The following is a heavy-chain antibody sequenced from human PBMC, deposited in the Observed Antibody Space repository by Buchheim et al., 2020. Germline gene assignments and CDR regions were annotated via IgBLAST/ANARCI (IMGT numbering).Heavy chain of an antibody. J-gene: IGHJ4*02. V-gene: IGHV3-30-3*01. D-gene: IGHD5-12*01. CDR2: ISYDGSNK. CDR3: ASRGYDPFYFDY. CDR1: GFTFSSYA. Sequence: QVQLVESGGGVVQPGRSLRLSCAASGFTFSSYAMHWVRQAPGKGLEWVAVISYDGSNKYYADSVKGRFTISRDTSKNTLYLQMNSLRAEDTAVYYCASRGYDPFYFDYWGQGTL.